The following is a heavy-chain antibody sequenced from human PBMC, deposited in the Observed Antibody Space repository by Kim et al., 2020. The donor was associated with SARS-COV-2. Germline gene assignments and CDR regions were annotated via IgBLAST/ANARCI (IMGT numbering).Heavy chain of an antibody. Sequence: SETLSLTCTVSGDSISSGGHYWSWIRQHPGKGLEWIGYIYYSGSTYYNPSLKSRVTISVDTSKTQFSLKLSSVTAADTAVYYCARGGRIDGFDIWGQGT. CDR2: IYYSGST. D-gene: IGHD3-10*01. J-gene: IGHJ3*02. CDR3: ARGGRIDGFDI. V-gene: IGHV4-31*03. CDR1: GDSISSGGHY.